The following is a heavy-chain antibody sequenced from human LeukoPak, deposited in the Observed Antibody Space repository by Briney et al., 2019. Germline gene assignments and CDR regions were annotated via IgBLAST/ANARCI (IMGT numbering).Heavy chain of an antibody. V-gene: IGHV4-61*02. CDR1: GGSISSGSYY. Sequence: PSETLSLTCTVSGGSISSGSYYWSWIRQPAGKGLEWIGRIYTSGSTYYNPSLKSRVTISVDTSKNQFSLKLSSVTAADTAVYYCARGERVHYYGSGSYYNRRWFDPWGQGTLVTVSS. J-gene: IGHJ5*02. D-gene: IGHD3-10*01. CDR3: ARGERVHYYGSGSYYNRRWFDP. CDR2: IYTSGST.